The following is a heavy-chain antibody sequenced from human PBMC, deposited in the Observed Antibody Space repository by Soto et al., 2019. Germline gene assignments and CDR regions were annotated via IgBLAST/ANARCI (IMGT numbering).Heavy chain of an antibody. CDR3: ARVKATLYRHYYFDY. D-gene: IGHD5-12*01. CDR1: GGTINSGDYF. CDR2: IFYTGIT. J-gene: IGHJ4*02. Sequence: SETLSLTCSVSGGTINSGDYFWSWIRQPPGKGLEWIGSIFYTGITYYSPSLKSRASMSMDTSKNRFSLRLRSLTAADTAVYFCARVKATLYRHYYFDYWGQGTPVTVSS. V-gene: IGHV4-30-4*08.